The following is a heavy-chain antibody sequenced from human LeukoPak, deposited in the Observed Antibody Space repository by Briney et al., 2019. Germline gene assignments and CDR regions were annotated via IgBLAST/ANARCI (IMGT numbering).Heavy chain of an antibody. Sequence: SETLSLTCTVSGGSISSYYWSWVRQPPGKGLEWIRDIYYSGSTNYNPSLKSRVTISVDTSKNQFSLKLSSVTAADTAVYYCARGGPRYCSGGSCYFGYWGQGTLVTVSS. CDR3: ARGGPRYCSGGSCYFGY. J-gene: IGHJ4*02. D-gene: IGHD2-15*01. CDR2: IYYSGST. V-gene: IGHV4-59*08. CDR1: GGSISSYY.